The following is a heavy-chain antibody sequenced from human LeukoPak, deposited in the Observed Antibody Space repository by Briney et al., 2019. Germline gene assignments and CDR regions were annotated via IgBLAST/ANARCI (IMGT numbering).Heavy chain of an antibody. J-gene: IGHJ4*02. V-gene: IGHV1-2*02. CDR2: INPNTGGI. CDR3: ARDMYDFLSAAYYFDY. D-gene: IGHD3-3*01. Sequence: ASVKVSCKASGYTFSGHYMHWVRQAPGQGLEWMGWINPNTGGINYAQKFQGGVTMTRDTSISTVYMELRRLRSDDTAVYYCARDMYDFLSAAYYFDYWGQGTLVTVSS. CDR1: GYTFSGHY.